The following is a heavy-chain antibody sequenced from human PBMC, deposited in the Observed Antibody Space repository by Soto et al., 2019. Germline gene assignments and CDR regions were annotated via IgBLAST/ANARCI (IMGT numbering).Heavy chain of an antibody. CDR2: IYYSGST. D-gene: IGHD6-6*01. V-gene: IGHV4-59*01. J-gene: IGHJ4*02. Sequence: SETLSLTCTVSGGSISSYYWSWIRQPPGKGLEWIGYIYYSGSTNYNPSLKSRVTISVDTSKDQFSLKLSSVTAADTAVYYCARERPSSSQPDYWGQGTLVTVSS. CDR1: GGSISSYY. CDR3: ARERPSSSQPDY.